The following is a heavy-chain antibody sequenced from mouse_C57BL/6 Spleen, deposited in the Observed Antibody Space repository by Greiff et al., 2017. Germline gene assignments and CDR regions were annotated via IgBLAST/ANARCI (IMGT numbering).Heavy chain of an antibody. V-gene: IGHV6-6*01. J-gene: IGHJ2*01. Sequence: EVQGVESGGGLVQPGGSMKLSCAASGFTFSDAWMDWVRQSPEKGLEWVAEIRNKANNHATYYAESVKGRFTISRDDSKSSVYLQMNSLRAEDTGIYYCTRITTVVVSYYFDYWGQGTTLTVSS. CDR1: GFTFSDAW. D-gene: IGHD1-1*01. CDR2: IRNKANNHAT. CDR3: TRITTVVVSYYFDY.